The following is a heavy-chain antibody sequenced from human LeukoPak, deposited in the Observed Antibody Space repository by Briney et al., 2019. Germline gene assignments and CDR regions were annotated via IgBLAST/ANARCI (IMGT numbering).Heavy chain of an antibody. CDR3: ARGDYYSNYFDY. CDR2: IYYSGST. CDR1: RGSISSYY. Sequence: SETLSLTCTVSRGSISSYYWSWIRQPPGKGLEWIGYIYYSGSTNYNPSLKSRVTISVDTSKNQFSLKLSSVTAADTAVYYCARGDYYSNYFDYWGQGTLVTVSS. V-gene: IGHV4-59*01. J-gene: IGHJ4*02. D-gene: IGHD4-4*01.